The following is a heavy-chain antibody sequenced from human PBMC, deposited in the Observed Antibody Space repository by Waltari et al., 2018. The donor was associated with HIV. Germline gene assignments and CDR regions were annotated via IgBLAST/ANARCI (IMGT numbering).Heavy chain of an antibody. Sequence: EVQLVESGGGLVQPGRSLRLSCAASGFTLDDDAMHWVRQVSGKVLEWVSGISWNSDSTGYADSVKGRFTISRDNAKTSLYLQMNSLRTEDTALYYCTKAESFFHPPDYWGQGTLVTVSS. CDR2: ISWNSDST. D-gene: IGHD3-10*01. CDR1: GFTLDDDA. V-gene: IGHV3-9*01. J-gene: IGHJ4*02. CDR3: TKAESFFHPPDY.